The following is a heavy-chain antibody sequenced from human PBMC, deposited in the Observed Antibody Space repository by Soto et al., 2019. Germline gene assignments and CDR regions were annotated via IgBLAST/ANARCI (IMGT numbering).Heavy chain of an antibody. V-gene: IGHV4-39*01. CDR1: GGSISSSSYY. CDR2: IYYSGST. CDR3: ARHPYSGYERFPFDY. J-gene: IGHJ4*02. D-gene: IGHD5-12*01. Sequence: SETLSLTCTVSGGSISSSSYYWGWIRQPPGKGLEWIGSIYYSGSTYYNPSLKSRVTISVDTSKNQFSLKLSSVTAADTAVYYCARHPYSGYERFPFDYWGQGTLVTVSS.